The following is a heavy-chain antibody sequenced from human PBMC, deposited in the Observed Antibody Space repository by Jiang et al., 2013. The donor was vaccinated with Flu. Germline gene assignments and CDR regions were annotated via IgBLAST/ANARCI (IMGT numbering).Heavy chain of an antibody. Sequence: GPGLVKPSQTLSLTCTVSGGSISSGSYYWSWIRQPAGKGLEWIGRIYTSGSTNYNPSLKSRVTISVDTSKNQFSLKLSSVTAADTAVYYCAGNRASYYDSSGYRVRAFDIWGQGTMVTSLQ. CDR1: GGSISSGSYY. CDR3: AGNRASYYDSSGYRVRAFDI. D-gene: IGHD3-22*01. CDR2: IYTSGST. V-gene: IGHV4-61*02. J-gene: IGHJ3*02.